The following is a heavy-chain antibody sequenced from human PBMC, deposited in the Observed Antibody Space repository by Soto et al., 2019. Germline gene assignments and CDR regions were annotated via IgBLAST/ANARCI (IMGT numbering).Heavy chain of an antibody. CDR2: INPSGGST. CDR1: GYTFTCYY. CDR3: ARERAYDKVPLGYDY. J-gene: IGHJ4*02. V-gene: IGHV1-46*01. Sequence: GPSVKVSCKASGYTFTCYYMHWVRQAPGQGLEWMGIINPSGGSTSYAQKFQGRVTTTRDTSTSTVYMELSSLRSEDTAVYYCARERAYDKVPLGYDYWGQGTLVTVSS. D-gene: IGHD3-16*01.